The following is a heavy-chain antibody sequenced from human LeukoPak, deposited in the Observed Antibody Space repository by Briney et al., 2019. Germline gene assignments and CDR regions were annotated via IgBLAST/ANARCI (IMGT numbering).Heavy chain of an antibody. J-gene: IGHJ4*02. V-gene: IGHV3-23*01. D-gene: IGHD3-3*01. CDR1: GFTFSSYA. CDR3: AKDRTKTIFGVVPGGY. CDR2: ISGSGGST. Sequence: GSLRLSCAASGFTFSSYAMSWVRQAPGKGLEWVSAISGSGGSTYYADSVKGRFTISRDNSKNTLYLQMNSLRAEDTAVYYCAKDRTKTIFGVVPGGYWGQGTLVTVSS.